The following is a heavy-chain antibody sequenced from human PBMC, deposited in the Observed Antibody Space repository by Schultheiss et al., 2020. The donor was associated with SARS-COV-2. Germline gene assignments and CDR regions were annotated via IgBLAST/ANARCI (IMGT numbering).Heavy chain of an antibody. CDR3: AKDKGGAVAGHYYYYMDV. J-gene: IGHJ6*03. V-gene: IGHV3-9*01. CDR2: ISWNSGSI. CDR1: GFTFDDYA. D-gene: IGHD6-19*01. Sequence: SLKISCAASGFTFDDYAMHWVRQAPGKGLEWVSGISWNSGSIGYADSVKGRFTISRDNAKNSLYLQMSSLRAEDTALYYCAKDKGGAVAGHYYYYMDVWGKGTTVTVSS.